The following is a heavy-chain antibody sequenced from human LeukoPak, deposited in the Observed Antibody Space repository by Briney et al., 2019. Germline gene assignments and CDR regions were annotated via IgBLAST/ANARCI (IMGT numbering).Heavy chain of an antibody. Sequence: GASVKVSCKASGGTFSSYAISWVRQAPGQGLEWMGRIIPIFGTANYAQKFQGRVTITTDESRSTAYMELSSLRSKDTAVYYCARGPSRTFWSYSMVYWGQGTLVTVSS. D-gene: IGHD3-10*01. V-gene: IGHV1-69*05. J-gene: IGHJ4*02. CDR2: IIPIFGTA. CDR3: ARGPSRTFWSYSMVY. CDR1: GGTFSSYA.